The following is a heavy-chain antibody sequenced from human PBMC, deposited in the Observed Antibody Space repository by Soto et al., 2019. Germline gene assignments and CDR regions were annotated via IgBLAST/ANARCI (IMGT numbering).Heavy chain of an antibody. V-gene: IGHV1-2*02. CDR1: GHTFTGHH. J-gene: IGHJ4*02. Sequence: ASVKVSCKASGHTFTGHHMHWVRQAPGQGLEWMTLINLDNGDTIYAQKFQGRVTTTRDTSISTAYMDLSGLRYDDTAVYYCGLERTGTGGFDYWGQGTQVTVSS. CDR3: GLERTGTGGFDY. D-gene: IGHD1-1*01. CDR2: INLDNGDT.